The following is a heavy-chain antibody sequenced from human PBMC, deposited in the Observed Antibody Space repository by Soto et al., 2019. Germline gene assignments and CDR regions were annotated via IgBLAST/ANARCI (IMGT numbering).Heavy chain of an antibody. CDR3: ARGPYGDNAFDI. CDR1: GSSFTDYY. J-gene: IGHJ3*02. CDR2: IAPHRDGT. Sequence: GSLKVSCKASGSSFTDYYMHWIRQAPGQGLEWMGWIAPHRDGTEFAQKFQGRITLTGDTSTSTAYVELKGRTSADTAVYFCARGPYGDNAFDIWGQGTVVTVSS. D-gene: IGHD4-17*01. V-gene: IGHV1-2*02.